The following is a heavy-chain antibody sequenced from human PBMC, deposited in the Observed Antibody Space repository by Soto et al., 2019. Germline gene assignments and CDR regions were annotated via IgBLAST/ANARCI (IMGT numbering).Heavy chain of an antibody. V-gene: IGHV1-18*01. CDR1: GYTFTSYG. CDR2: ISAYNGNT. J-gene: IGHJ4*02. CDR3: ARDRGGWGGYDFWSGYYTPLDY. Sequence: ASVKVSCKASGYTFTSYGISWVRQAPGQGLEWMGWISAYNGNTNYAQKLQGRVTMTTDTSTSTAYMELRSLRSDDTAVYYCARDRGGWGGYDFWSGYYTPLDYWGQGTLVTVSS. D-gene: IGHD3-3*01.